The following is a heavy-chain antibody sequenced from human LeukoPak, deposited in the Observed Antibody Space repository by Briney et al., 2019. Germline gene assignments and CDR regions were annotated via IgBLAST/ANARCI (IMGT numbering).Heavy chain of an antibody. CDR1: GGTFSSYA. D-gene: IGHD2-2*02. CDR2: IIPIIGTA. J-gene: IGHJ6*03. V-gene: IGHV1-69*05. Sequence: SVTVSFTASGGTFSSYAISWVRQAPGQGLEWMGGIIPIIGTANYAQKFQGRVTITTDESTSTAYMELSSLRSEDTAVYYCARGIVVGPAAISYMDVWGKGTTVTVSS. CDR3: ARGIVVGPAAISYMDV.